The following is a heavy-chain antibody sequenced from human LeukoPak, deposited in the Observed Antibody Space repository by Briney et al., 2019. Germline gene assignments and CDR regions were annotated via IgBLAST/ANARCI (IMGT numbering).Heavy chain of an antibody. CDR2: TSPYSGNT. V-gene: IGHV1-18*01. J-gene: IGHJ4*02. D-gene: IGHD6-13*01. CDR3: ARASGVSAAGSPYYFDY. CDR1: GYTFPSYG. Sequence: GASVKVSCKASGYTFPSYGITWVRQAPGQGLECMGWTSPYSGNTDYAQKFQGRVTMTTDTSTTTAYMELRSLRSDDTAVYYCARASGVSAAGSPYYFDYWGQGTLVTVSS.